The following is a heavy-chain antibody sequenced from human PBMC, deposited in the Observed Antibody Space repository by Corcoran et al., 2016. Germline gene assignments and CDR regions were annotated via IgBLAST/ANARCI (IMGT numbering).Heavy chain of an antibody. Sequence: EVQLVESGGGLVQPGGSLRLSCAASGFTFSSYWMHWVRQAPGKGLVWVSRINSDGSSTSYADSVKGRFTISRDNAKNTLYLQMNSLRAEDTAVYYCARDGGWDYYDSSGVDYWGQGTLVTVSS. V-gene: IGHV3-74*01. D-gene: IGHD3-22*01. CDR3: ARDGGWDYYDSSGVDY. J-gene: IGHJ4*02. CDR1: GFTFSSYW. CDR2: INSDGSST.